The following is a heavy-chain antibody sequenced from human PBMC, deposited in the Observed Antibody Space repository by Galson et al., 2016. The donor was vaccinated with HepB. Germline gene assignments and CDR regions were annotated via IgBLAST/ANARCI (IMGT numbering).Heavy chain of an antibody. J-gene: IGHJ6*04. CDR1: GFTFSIHD. Sequence: LRLSCAASGFTFSIHDMHWVRQAPGKGLEWVSAIETAGDTYHADSVKGRFTISRENAKNSLYLQMNSLRAGDTAVYYCARGKSLLTMPWNYGLDIWGKGTTVSVSS. V-gene: IGHV3-13*01. CDR2: IETAGDT. CDR3: ARGKSLLTMPWNYGLDI. D-gene: IGHD4/OR15-4a*01.